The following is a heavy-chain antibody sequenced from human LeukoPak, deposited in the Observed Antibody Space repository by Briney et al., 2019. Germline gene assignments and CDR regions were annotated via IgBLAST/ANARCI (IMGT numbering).Heavy chain of an antibody. Sequence: SPTLSLTCVISGDSFSTNGVAWNWIRQSPSRGLEWLGRTYYASKWYNDYVVSVKSRITITADTSKNQFSLHLNSVTPEDTAVYYCARGINSAFDIWGQGTLVTVSS. CDR2: TYYASKWYN. CDR1: GDSFSTNGVA. D-gene: IGHD2-15*01. V-gene: IGHV6-1*01. J-gene: IGHJ3*02. CDR3: ARGINSAFDI.